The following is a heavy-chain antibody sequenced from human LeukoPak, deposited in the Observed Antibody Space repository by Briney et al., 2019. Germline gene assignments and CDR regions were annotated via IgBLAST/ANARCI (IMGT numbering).Heavy chain of an antibody. CDR3: ARGISSWYHKGGFIDY. D-gene: IGHD6-13*01. Sequence: SETLSLTCAVYGRSFSGYYWSWIRQPPGKGLEWIGEINHSGSTNYNPSLKSRVTISVDTSKNQFSLKLSSVTAADTAVYYCARGISSWYHKGGFIDYWGQGTLVLVSS. V-gene: IGHV4-34*01. CDR2: INHSGST. J-gene: IGHJ4*02. CDR1: GRSFSGYY.